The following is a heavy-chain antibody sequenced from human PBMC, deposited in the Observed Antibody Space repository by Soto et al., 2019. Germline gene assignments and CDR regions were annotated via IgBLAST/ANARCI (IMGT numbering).Heavy chain of an antibody. V-gene: IGHV3-23*01. CDR1: GFTFSSYA. CDR3: AKGYDFWSGPMDV. Sequence: EVQLLESGGGLVQPGGSLRLSCAASGFTFSSYAMSWVRQAPGKGLEWVSAISGSGGSTYYADSVKGRFTISRDNSKNTLDLQMNSLRAEDTAVYYCAKGYDFWSGPMDVWGKGTTVTVSS. D-gene: IGHD3-3*01. J-gene: IGHJ6*04. CDR2: ISGSGGST.